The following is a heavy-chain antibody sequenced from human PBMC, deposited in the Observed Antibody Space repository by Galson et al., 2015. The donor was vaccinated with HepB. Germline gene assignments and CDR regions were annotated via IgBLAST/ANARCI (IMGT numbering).Heavy chain of an antibody. CDR2: ISGNGGGT. J-gene: IGHJ4*02. D-gene: IGHD4-11*01. CDR1: GFTFSSYP. CDR3: AKASRDSNYYFDC. V-gene: IGHV3-23*01. Sequence: SLRLSCAASGFTFSSYPMTWVRQAPGKGLEWVSAISGNGGGTFYADSVKGRFTISRDNSKNTLYLQMDSLRAEETAVYYCAKASRDSNYYFDCWGLGTLVTVSS.